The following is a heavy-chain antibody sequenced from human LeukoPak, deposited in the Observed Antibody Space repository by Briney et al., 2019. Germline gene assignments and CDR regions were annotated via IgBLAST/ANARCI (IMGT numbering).Heavy chain of an antibody. CDR2: IYQSEST. CDR3: ARYRCSSTSCYLRFAFDI. V-gene: IGHV4-38-2*02. D-gene: IGHD2-2*01. J-gene: IGHJ3*02. CDR1: GSSITSGYY. Sequence: PSETLSLTCTVSGSSITSGYYWGWIRQPPGKGLEWIGTIYQSESTYYSPSLESRVTMSVDTSKNHFSLNLSSMTAADTAVYYCARYRCSSTSCYLRFAFDIWGQGTMVSVSS.